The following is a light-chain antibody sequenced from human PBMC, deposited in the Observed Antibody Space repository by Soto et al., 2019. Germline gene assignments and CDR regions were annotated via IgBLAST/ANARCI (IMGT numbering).Light chain of an antibody. J-gene: IGKJ1*01. CDR1: QSVSSSY. CDR2: GAS. Sequence: EIVLTQSPGTLSLSPGERATLSCRASQSVSSSYLAWYQQKPGQAPRLLIYGASSRATGIPDRFSGSGSGTDFTLIINRLEPEDVAIYFCQQYDSSWTFGQGTKVDIK. CDR3: QQYDSSWT. V-gene: IGKV3-20*01.